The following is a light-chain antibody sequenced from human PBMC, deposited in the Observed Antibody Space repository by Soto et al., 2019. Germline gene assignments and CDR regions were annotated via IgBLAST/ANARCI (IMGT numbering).Light chain of an antibody. Sequence: DIVMPQSPDSLAVSLGEWATINCNSSQRVVYSSNNKNYLAWYQQKPGQPPKLLSYCASTRESGVPDRFSGSGSGTDFTLTISSLKAEDVAVYYCQQYTRNPLTFGGGTKVDIK. CDR3: QQYTRNPLT. CDR2: CAS. CDR1: QRVVYSSNNKNY. V-gene: IGKV4-1*01. J-gene: IGKJ4*01.